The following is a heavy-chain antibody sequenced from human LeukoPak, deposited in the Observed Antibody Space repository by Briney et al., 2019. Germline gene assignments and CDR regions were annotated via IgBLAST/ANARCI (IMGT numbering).Heavy chain of an antibody. CDR3: AKRYYYDNSGLWDS. J-gene: IGHJ4*02. CDR1: GFTFSSYA. D-gene: IGHD3-22*01. V-gene: IGHV3-23*01. CDR2: ITSSGGST. Sequence: GGSLRLYCAASGFTFSSYAMSWVRQAPGKGLEWVSAITSSGGSTYYVDSVKGRFTISRDNSKNTLYLQVNSLRAEDTAVYYCAKRYYYDNSGLWDSWGQGTLVTVSS.